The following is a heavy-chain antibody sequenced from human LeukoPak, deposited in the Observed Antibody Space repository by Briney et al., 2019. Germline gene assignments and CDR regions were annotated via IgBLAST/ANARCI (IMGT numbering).Heavy chain of an antibody. CDR3: ARGYYYYDSGGFDY. CDR2: IYTSGST. J-gene: IGHJ4*02. CDR1: GGSISSYY. Sequence: PSETLSLTCTVSGGSISSYYWSWIRQPAGKGLEWIGRIYTSGSTNYNPSLKSRVTISVDTSKNQFSLKLSSVTAADTAVYYCARGYYYYDSGGFDYWGQGTLVTVSS. D-gene: IGHD3-22*01. V-gene: IGHV4-4*07.